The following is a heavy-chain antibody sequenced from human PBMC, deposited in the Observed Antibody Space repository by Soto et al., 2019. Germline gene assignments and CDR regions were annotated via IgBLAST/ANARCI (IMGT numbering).Heavy chain of an antibody. Sequence: EVQVLESGGGLVQPGGSLRLSCAASGFTFSLCAMSWVRQAPGKGLEWVSSMRSSGGDTYYADSVRGRFTISRDDSKNTLSLQINRLRVECTALYYCAKGHSNSYSYFDFWGQGTLVIVSS. CDR3: AKGHSNSYSYFDF. CDR1: GFTFSLCA. J-gene: IGHJ4*02. V-gene: IGHV3-23*01. D-gene: IGHD3-16*01. CDR2: MRSSGGDT.